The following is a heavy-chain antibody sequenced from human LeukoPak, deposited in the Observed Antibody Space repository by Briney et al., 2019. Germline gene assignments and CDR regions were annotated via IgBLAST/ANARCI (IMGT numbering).Heavy chain of an antibody. CDR2: IYTSGST. J-gene: IGHJ4*01. Sequence: SETLSLTCTVSGGSISSYYWSWIRQPAGKGLEWIGRIYTSGSTNYNPSLKSRVTMSVDTSKNQFSLKLSSVTAADTAVYYCARDLRRFSLYGPSFDYWGQEPWSPSPQ. CDR3: ARDLRRFSLYGPSFDY. D-gene: IGHD3-10*01. V-gene: IGHV4-4*07. CDR1: GGSISSYY.